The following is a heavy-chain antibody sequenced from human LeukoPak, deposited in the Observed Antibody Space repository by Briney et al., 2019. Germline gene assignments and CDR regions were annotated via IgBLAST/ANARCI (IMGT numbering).Heavy chain of an antibody. V-gene: IGHV3-23*01. CDR3: AKQDYDILTGYYIIFDY. CDR1: GITFSSYA. D-gene: IGHD3-9*01. Sequence: GGSLRLSCAASGITFSSYAMSWVRQAPGKGLEWVSAISGSGGSTYYADSVKGRFTISRDNSKNTLYLQMNSLRAEDTAVYYCAKQDYDILTGYYIIFDYWGQGTLVTVSS. J-gene: IGHJ4*02. CDR2: ISGSGGST.